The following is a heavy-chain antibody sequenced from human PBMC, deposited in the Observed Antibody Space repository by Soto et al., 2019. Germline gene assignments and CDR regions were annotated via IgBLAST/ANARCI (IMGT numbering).Heavy chain of an antibody. CDR3: ARIRDSSGWYHYFDY. CDR1: GFSLSTSGMC. V-gene: IGHV2-70*01. J-gene: IGHJ4*02. D-gene: IGHD6-19*01. Sequence: SGPTLVNPTQTLTLTCTFSGFSLSTSGMCVSWIRQPPGKALEWLALIDWDDDKYYSTSLKTRLTISKDTSKNQVVLTMTNMDPVDTATYYCARIRDSSGWYHYFDYWGQGTLVTVSS. CDR2: IDWDDDK.